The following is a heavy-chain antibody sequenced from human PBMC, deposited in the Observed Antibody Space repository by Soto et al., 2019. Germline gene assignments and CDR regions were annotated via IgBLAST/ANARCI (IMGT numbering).Heavy chain of an antibody. V-gene: IGHV3-48*02. J-gene: IGHJ5*02. D-gene: IGHD4-17*01. CDR1: GFTFSSYS. CDR2: ISSSSSTI. CDR3: ARDRETTVTTVGWFDP. Sequence: GGSLRLSCAASGFTFSSYSMNWVRQAPGKGLEWVSYISSSSSTIYYADSVKGRFTISRDNAKNSLYLQMNSLRDEDTAVYYCARDRETTVTTVGWFDPWGQGTLVTVSS.